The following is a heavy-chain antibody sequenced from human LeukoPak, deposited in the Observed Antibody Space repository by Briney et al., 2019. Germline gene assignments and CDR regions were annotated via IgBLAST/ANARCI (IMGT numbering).Heavy chain of an antibody. J-gene: IGHJ4*02. CDR2: INAGNGNT. Sequence: GASVKVSCKASGYTFTSYAMHWVRQAPGQRLEWMGWINAGNGNTKYSQEFQGRVTITRDTSASTAYMDLSSLRSEDMAVYYCARDEHDYYYGDIDYWGQGTLVTVSS. CDR1: GYTFTSYA. V-gene: IGHV1-3*03. D-gene: IGHD3-22*01. CDR3: ARDEHDYYYGDIDY.